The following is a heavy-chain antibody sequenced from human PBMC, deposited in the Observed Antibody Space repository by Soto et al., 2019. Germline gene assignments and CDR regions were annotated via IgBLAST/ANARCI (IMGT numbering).Heavy chain of an antibody. CDR3: ARDSAYNCFDY. D-gene: IGHD1-1*01. CDR1: GFTFSSSW. J-gene: IGHJ4*02. CDR2: INPDGRRK. Sequence: EVQLVESGGDFVQPGGSLRLSCAGSGFTFSSSWLVWVRQAPGEGLEWLGNINPDGRRKNYVDSVQVPLPISRDNAKNSVYLQMDRLSIEDTAVYYCARDSAYNCFDYWGQGTLFTVSS. V-gene: IGHV3-7*03.